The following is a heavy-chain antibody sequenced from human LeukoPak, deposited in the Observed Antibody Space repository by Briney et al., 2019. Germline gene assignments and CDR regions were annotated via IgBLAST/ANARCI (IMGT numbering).Heavy chain of an antibody. CDR3: AKLNHRLAWFKGIDP. CDR1: GGSISNSGYC. CDR2: FCYGGDT. V-gene: IGHV4-39*01. Sequence: PSETLSLTCTVSGGSISNSGYCWGWIRQPPGKGLQYIGSFCYGGDTYYNPSLKSRVTISVDTSKSQFSLKLISVTAPDTAVYYCAKLNHRLAWFKGIDPWGQGAPVTVSS. J-gene: IGHJ5*02. D-gene: IGHD3-3*01.